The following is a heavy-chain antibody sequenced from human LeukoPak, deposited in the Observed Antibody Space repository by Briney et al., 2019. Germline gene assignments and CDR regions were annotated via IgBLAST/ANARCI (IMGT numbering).Heavy chain of an antibody. CDR3: ARAFDTPMAESSHY. D-gene: IGHD5-18*01. V-gene: IGHV3-21*01. J-gene: IGHJ4*02. Sequence: GGSLRLSCAASGFTFRNYNMNWVRQAPGKGLEWVSSISSSSSDINYADSVKGRFTISRDNAKNSLYLQMNGLRAEDTAVYYCARAFDTPMAESSHYWGQGTLVTVSS. CDR2: ISSSSSDI. CDR1: GFTFRNYN.